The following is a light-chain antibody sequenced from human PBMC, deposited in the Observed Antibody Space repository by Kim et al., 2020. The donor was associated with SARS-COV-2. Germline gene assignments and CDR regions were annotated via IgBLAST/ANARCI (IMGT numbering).Light chain of an antibody. V-gene: IGLV10-54*01. CDR3: SAWDSSLSALGV. Sequence: QTATLTCTGNRNNVGNQGAAWLQQHQGHPPKLLSYRNNNRPSGISERLSASRSGNTASLTITGLQPEDEADYYCSAWDSSLSALGVFGGGTQLTVL. J-gene: IGLJ3*02. CDR1: RNNVGNQG. CDR2: RNN.